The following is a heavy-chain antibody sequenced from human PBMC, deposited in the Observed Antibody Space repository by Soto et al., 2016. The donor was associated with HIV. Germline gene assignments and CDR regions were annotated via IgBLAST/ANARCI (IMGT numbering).Heavy chain of an antibody. Sequence: EVQLVESGGGLVKPGGSLRLSCAASGFTFSSYSVNWVCQAPGKGLEWVSSISSSSSYIYYADSVKGRFTISRDNAKNSLYLQMNSLRAEDTAVYYCARGGSGGDYGDYVIKGGVRPWGQGTLVTVSS. J-gene: IGHJ5*02. D-gene: IGHD4-17*01. CDR2: ISSSSSYI. CDR1: GFTFSSYS. V-gene: IGHV3-21*01. CDR3: ARGGSGGDYGDYVIKGGVRP.